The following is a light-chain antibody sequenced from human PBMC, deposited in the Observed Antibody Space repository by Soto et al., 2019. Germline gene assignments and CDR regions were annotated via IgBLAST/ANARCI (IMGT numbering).Light chain of an antibody. Sequence: QSVLTQPASVSGSPGQSITISCTGTSSDVGGYNYVSWYQQHPGKAPKLMIYEVSNRPSGVSNRFSGSKSGNTASLTISGLQAEDDAHYYCSSYTSSSTRVFGGGTKLTVL. CDR2: EVS. J-gene: IGLJ3*02. CDR1: SSDVGGYNY. V-gene: IGLV2-14*01. CDR3: SSYTSSSTRV.